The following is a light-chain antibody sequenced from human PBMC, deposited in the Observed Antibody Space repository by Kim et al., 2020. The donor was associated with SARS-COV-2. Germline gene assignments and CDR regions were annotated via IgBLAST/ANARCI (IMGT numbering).Light chain of an antibody. V-gene: IGKV4-1*01. CDR1: QSVFPSSDSKTY. CDR3: QQYDRTPMYT. J-gene: IGKJ2*01. Sequence: ATINFMSGQSVFPSSDSKTYFAWYQQEPGQPPKLLIYWAFARESGGPDRFSGSGSGTDFTLTIHNLQAGGVAVYFCQQYDRTPMYTFGQGTRLE. CDR2: WAF.